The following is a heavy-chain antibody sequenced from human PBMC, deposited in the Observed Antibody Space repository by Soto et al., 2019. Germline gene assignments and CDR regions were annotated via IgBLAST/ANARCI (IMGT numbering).Heavy chain of an antibody. CDR1: SGSISSSNW. CDR3: ARVVREPPSAHMEV. J-gene: IGHJ6*03. D-gene: IGHD3-10*01. CDR2: IYHSGSA. V-gene: IGHV4-4*02. Sequence: SETLSLTCAVSSGSISSSNWWSWVRQPPGKGLEWIGEIYHSGSANYNPSLKSRVTISVDKSKNQFSLKLSSVTAADTAVYYCARVVREPPSAHMEVWGKGTTVTVSS.